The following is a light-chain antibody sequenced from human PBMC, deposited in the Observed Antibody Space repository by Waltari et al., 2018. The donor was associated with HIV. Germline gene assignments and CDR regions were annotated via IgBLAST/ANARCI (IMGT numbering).Light chain of an antibody. Sequence: QSALTQPRSVSGSPGQSVTISCTGTSSDVGGYNYVSWYQQHPGKAPKLMIYVVSKRPSVVPDRFSGSKAGNTASLTISGLQAEDEADYYCCSYAGSYTLVFGGGTKLTVL. V-gene: IGLV2-11*01. CDR1: SSDVGGYNY. CDR2: VVS. J-gene: IGLJ3*02. CDR3: CSYAGSYTLV.